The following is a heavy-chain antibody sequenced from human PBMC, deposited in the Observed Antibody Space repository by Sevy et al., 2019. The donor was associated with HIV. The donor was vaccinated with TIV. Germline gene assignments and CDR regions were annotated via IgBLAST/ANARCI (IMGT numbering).Heavy chain of an antibody. V-gene: IGHV1-2*06. CDR2: INPNSGGT. Sequence: ASVKVSCKASGYTFTGYYMHWVRQAPGQGLEWMGRINPNSGGTNYAQKFQGRVTLTRDTSISTAYMELSRLRCDDTAEYDGARGRRSPPRGRTPPQQNGFDPWGQGTLVTVSS. CDR1: GYTFTGYY. CDR3: ARGRRSPPRGRTPPQQNGFDP. D-gene: IGHD1-26*01. J-gene: IGHJ5*02.